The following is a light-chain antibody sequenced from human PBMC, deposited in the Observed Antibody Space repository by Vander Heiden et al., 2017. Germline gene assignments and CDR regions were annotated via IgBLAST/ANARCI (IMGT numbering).Light chain of an antibody. CDR2: DAS. V-gene: IGKV3-11*01. J-gene: IGKJ2*01. CDR3: QQRSNWPPVST. CDR1: QSVSSY. Sequence: EIVLTQSPATLSLSPGERATLSCRASQSVSSYLAWYQQKPDQAPRLLIYDASNRATGIPARFSGSGSGTDVTLTISSLEPEDFAVYYCQQRSNWPPVSTFGQGTKLEIK.